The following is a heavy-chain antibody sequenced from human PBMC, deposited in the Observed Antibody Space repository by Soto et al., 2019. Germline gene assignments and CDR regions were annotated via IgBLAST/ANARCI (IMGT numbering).Heavy chain of an antibody. D-gene: IGHD3-3*01. Sequence: GGSLRLSCAASGFTFSSYGMHWVRQAPGKGLEWVAVISYDGSNKYYADSVKGRFTISRDNSKNTLYLQMNSLRAEDTAVYYCAKDFYYDFWSGYSPTDYYYYYYMDVWGKGTTVTVSS. CDR2: ISYDGSNK. CDR3: AKDFYYDFWSGYSPTDYYYYYYMDV. V-gene: IGHV3-30*18. CDR1: GFTFSSYG. J-gene: IGHJ6*03.